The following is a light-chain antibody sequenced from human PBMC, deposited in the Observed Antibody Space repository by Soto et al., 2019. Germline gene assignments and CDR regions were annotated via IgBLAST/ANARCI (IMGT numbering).Light chain of an antibody. CDR1: SSDIGAYNF. Sequence: QFALTQPASVSGSTGQSITISCTGTSSDIGAYNFVSWYQQHPGIAPKLMLYDVNIRPSGVSNRFSGSKSGNTASLTISGLQAEDEADYYCTSWTTSTTMIFGGGTKLTVL. CDR3: TSWTTSTTMI. V-gene: IGLV2-14*03. J-gene: IGLJ2*01. CDR2: DVN.